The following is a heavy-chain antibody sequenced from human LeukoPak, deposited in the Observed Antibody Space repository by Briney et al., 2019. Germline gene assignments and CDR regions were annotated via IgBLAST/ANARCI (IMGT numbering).Heavy chain of an antibody. CDR3: STLTSRGLSDS. V-gene: IGHV3-15*07. Sequence: GGSLRLSCTASGFTFSNAWMNWVRQAPGKGLEWVGRIKSKADGETIDYAAPVKGRFTFSRDDSKNMPYLQMNSLKSEDTAVYYCSTLTSRGLSDSWGQGTLVTVSS. J-gene: IGHJ4*02. D-gene: IGHD1-20*01. CDR2: IKSKADGETI. CDR1: GFTFSNAW.